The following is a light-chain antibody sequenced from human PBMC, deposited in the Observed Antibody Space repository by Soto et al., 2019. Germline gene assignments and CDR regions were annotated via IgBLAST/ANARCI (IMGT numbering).Light chain of an antibody. CDR3: FSFTSTNTHV. V-gene: IGLV2-23*01. CDR2: ETS. J-gene: IGLJ1*01. Sequence: SVLTQPASVSGSPGQSVTTSCTGTSSDFGSYKFVSWYQHHPGTVPKVIIYETSKRPSGVSDRFSGSKSGNTASLTISGLQAEDEADYYCFSFTSTNTHVFGSGTKVTVL. CDR1: SSDFGSYKF.